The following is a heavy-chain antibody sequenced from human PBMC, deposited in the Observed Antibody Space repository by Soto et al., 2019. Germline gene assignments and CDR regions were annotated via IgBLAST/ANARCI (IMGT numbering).Heavy chain of an antibody. D-gene: IGHD3-16*01. CDR3: AKGGPGHSYGMDV. CDR2: IGGGDDI. Sequence: GGSLRLSCEASGFTFSNYAMAWVRQTPGEGPEWVSTIGGGDDIFYAESVQGRFIISGDDSRSTMYLQMDNLRVEDTAIYYCAKGGPGHSYGMDVWGQGTTVTVSS. J-gene: IGHJ6*02. V-gene: IGHV3-23*01. CDR1: GFTFSNYA.